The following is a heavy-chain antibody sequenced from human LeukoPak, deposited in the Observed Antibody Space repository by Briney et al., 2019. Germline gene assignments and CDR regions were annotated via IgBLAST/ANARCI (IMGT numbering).Heavy chain of an antibody. CDR3: ARADGGQVGESPPEGAHQKVAPFDY. CDR2: ISAYNDNT. J-gene: IGHJ4*02. Sequence: GASVKVSCKASGYTFTNYGMTWVRQAPGQGLEWMGWISAYNDNTNYAQKLQGRVTMTTDTSTSTAYMELRSLRSDDTAVYYCARADGGQVGESPPEGAHQKVAPFDYWGQGTLVTVSS. CDR1: GYTFTNYG. D-gene: IGHD3-16*01. V-gene: IGHV1-18*01.